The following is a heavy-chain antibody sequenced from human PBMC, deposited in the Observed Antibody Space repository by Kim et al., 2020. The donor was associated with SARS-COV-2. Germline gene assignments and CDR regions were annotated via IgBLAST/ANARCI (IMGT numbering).Heavy chain of an antibody. CDR1: GFTFSSYE. V-gene: IGHV3-48*03. D-gene: IGHD6-6*01. Sequence: GGSLRLSCAASGFTFSSYEMNWVRQAPGKGLEWVSYISSSGSTIYYADSVKGRFTISRNNAKNSLYLQMNSLRAEETAVYYCARVFVAARPWGGGPFDYWGQGTLVTVSS. CDR2: ISSSGSTI. J-gene: IGHJ4*02. CDR3: ARVFVAARPWGGGPFDY.